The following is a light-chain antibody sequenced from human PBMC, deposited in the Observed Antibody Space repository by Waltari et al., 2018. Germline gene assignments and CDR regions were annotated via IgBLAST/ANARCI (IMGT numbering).Light chain of an antibody. CDR1: SNDVGGYDY. J-gene: IGLJ3*02. CDR3: SSYTRSDTLV. V-gene: IGLV2-14*01. Sequence: QSALTQPASVSGSPGQSITISCTGTSNDVGGYDYVSWFQQHPDKAPKLMIYGVTNRPSGVSNGFVGSKSGNTASLTISGLQAEDEADYYCSSYTRSDTLVFGGGTRLTVL. CDR2: GVT.